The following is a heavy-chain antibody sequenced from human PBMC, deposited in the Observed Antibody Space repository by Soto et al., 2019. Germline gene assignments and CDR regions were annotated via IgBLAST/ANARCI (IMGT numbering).Heavy chain of an antibody. CDR1: GFTFGDYA. D-gene: IGHD7-27*01. V-gene: IGHV3-49*04. CDR2: IRSKAYGGTT. Sequence: GGSLRLSCTASGFTFGDYAMSWVRQAPGRGLEWVGFIRSKAYGGTTEYADSVKGRFTISRDNSKSTLYLQVDSLRPEDAAVYYCARDPKTSGGQHWAFNYFDSWGQGTLVTVSS. J-gene: IGHJ4*02. CDR3: ARDPKTSGGQHWAFNYFDS.